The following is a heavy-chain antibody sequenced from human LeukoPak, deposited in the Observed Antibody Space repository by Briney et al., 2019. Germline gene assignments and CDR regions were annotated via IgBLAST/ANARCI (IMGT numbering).Heavy chain of an antibody. D-gene: IGHD5-12*01. V-gene: IGHV3-7*01. CDR3: VRDGGVSGYDLLDY. CDR2: INQDATKE. Sequence: GSLRLSCAASGFTFSNYWMTWVRQAPGKGLEWVAVINQDATKEYYMDSVKARFTISRDNAKNSVSLQMNSLRAEDTAVYYCVRDGGVSGYDLLDYWGQGTLVTVSS. CDR1: GFTFSNYW. J-gene: IGHJ4*02.